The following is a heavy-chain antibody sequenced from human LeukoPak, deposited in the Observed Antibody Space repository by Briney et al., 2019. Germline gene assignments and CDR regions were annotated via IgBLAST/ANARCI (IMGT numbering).Heavy chain of an antibody. J-gene: IGHJ6*03. CDR3: SNDRAATIFYYMDV. CDR1: GFTVSSNY. V-gene: IGHV3-66*01. CDR2: IYSGGST. Sequence: GGSLRLSCAASGFTVSSNYMIWVRQAPGKGLEWVSVIYSGGSTYYADSVNGRFTISRDNSKNTLYLQMNSLRAEDTAVYYCSNDRAATIFYYMDVWGKGTTVTVSS. D-gene: IGHD5-12*01.